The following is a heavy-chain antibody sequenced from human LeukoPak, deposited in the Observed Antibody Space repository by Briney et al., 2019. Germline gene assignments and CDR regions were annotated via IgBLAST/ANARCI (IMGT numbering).Heavy chain of an antibody. CDR2: INQDGSGK. V-gene: IGHV3-7*01. Sequence: GGSLRLSCAASGFTFSSYWMTWVRQAPGKGLAWVANINQDGSGKYYVDSVKGRFTISRDNAKNSLYLQMNSLRAEDTAVYYCARASLFYYDSSGYYYWGQGTLVTVSS. D-gene: IGHD3-22*01. CDR3: ARASLFYYDSSGYYY. J-gene: IGHJ4*02. CDR1: GFTFSSYW.